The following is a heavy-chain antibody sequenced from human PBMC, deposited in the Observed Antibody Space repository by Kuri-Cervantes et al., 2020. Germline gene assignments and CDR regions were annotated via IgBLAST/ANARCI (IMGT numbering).Heavy chain of an antibody. CDR2: INPSGGST. V-gene: IGHV1-46*01. Sequence: ASVKVSCKASGYTFTSYYMHWVRQAPGQGLEWMGIINPSGGSTSYAQKFQGRVTMTRDTSTSTVYMELSSLRSEVTAVYYCARGIPAGWCNSHVSWFDPWGQGTLVTVSS. J-gene: IGHJ5*02. D-gene: IGHD2-8*02. CDR3: ARGIPAGWCNSHVSWFDP. CDR1: GYTFTSYY.